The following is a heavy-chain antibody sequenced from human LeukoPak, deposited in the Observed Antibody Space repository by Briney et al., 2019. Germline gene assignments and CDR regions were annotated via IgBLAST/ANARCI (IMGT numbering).Heavy chain of an antibody. CDR1: GGSISSSSYY. Sequence: SETLSLTCTVSGGSISSSSYYWGWIRQPPGKGLEWIGSIYYSGSTYYNPSLKSRVTISVDTSKNQFSLKLSSVTAADTAVYYCARDLRVLDGDPPNNWFDPWGQGTLVTVSS. CDR2: IYYSGST. V-gene: IGHV4-39*07. J-gene: IGHJ5*02. D-gene: IGHD3/OR15-3a*01. CDR3: ARDLRVLDGDPPNNWFDP.